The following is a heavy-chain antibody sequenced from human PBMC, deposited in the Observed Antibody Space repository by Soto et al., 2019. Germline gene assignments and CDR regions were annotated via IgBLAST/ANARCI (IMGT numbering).Heavy chain of an antibody. CDR3: ARFPPSRSKYYYGSGSYYHYYYGMDX. D-gene: IGHD3-10*01. CDR1: GGSFSGCY. Sequence: SETLSLTFAVYGGSFSGCYWSWIRQPPGKGLEWILEIDHSGSTNYNPSLKSRVTISVDTSKNQCSLKLSSVTAADTAVYYCARFPPSRSKYYYGSGSYYHYYYGMDXWGQGNTVTVS. J-gene: IGHJ6*02. V-gene: IGHV4-34*01. CDR2: IDHSGST.